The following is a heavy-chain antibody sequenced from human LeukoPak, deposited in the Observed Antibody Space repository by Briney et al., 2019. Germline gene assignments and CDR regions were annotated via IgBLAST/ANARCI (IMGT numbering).Heavy chain of an antibody. V-gene: IGHV3-21*01. Sequence: GGSLRLSCAASGFTFSSYSMNWVRQAPGKGLEWVSSISSSSSYIYYADSVKGRFTISRDNAKNSLYLQMNSLRAEDTAVYYCVRVWESSSVWYEGAIDYWGQGTLVTVSS. CDR2: ISSSSSYI. CDR3: VRVWESSSVWYEGAIDY. D-gene: IGHD6-19*01. CDR1: GFTFSSYS. J-gene: IGHJ4*02.